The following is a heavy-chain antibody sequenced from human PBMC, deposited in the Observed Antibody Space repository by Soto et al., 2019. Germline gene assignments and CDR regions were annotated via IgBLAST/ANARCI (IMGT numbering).Heavy chain of an antibody. V-gene: IGHV1-18*04. CDR1: GYTFTSYG. CDR3: ARDLPRIAVAGTYYYYGMDV. D-gene: IGHD6-19*01. Sequence: RASVKVSCKASGYTFTSYGISWVRQAPGQGLEWMGWISAYNGNTNYAQKLQGRVTMTTDTSTSTAYMELRSLRSDDTAVYYCARDLPRIAVAGTYYYYGMDVWGQGTTVTVSS. J-gene: IGHJ6*02. CDR2: ISAYNGNT.